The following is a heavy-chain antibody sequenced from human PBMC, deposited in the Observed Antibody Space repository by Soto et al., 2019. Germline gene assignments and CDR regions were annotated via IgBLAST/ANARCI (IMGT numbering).Heavy chain of an antibody. J-gene: IGHJ6*02. Sequence: PGESLKISCKSSGYSFTDYWIGWVRQMPGKGLEWMGIIYPGDSDARYSPSFQGQVTISADKSISTAYLQWSSLKASDTAMYYCARLGDYSNYSPLGDYYYYGMDVWGQGTTVTVSS. V-gene: IGHV5-51*01. CDR3: ARLGDYSNYSPLGDYYYYGMDV. D-gene: IGHD4-4*01. CDR1: GYSFTDYW. CDR2: IYPGDSDA.